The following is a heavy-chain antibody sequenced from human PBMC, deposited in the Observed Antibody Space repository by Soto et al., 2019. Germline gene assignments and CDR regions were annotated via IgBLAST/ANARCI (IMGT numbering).Heavy chain of an antibody. J-gene: IGHJ4*02. CDR2: IYYSGST. CDR1: GGSISRGGYY. D-gene: IGHD5-18*01. Sequence: QVQLQESGPGLVKPSQTLSLTCTVSGGSISRGGYYWSWIRQHPGKGLEWIGYIYYSGSTYYNPSLKSRVTISVDTSKNQFSLKLSSVTAADTAVYYCARSLSVDTAMVYGYWGQGTLVTVSS. V-gene: IGHV4-31*03. CDR3: ARSLSVDTAMVYGY.